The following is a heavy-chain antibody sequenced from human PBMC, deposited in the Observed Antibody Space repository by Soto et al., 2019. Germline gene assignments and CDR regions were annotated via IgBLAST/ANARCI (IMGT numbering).Heavy chain of an antibody. Sequence: DVRLLESAGGVVQPGGSLRLSCVASGFTFHSYSMGWVRQGPGKGLEWVSVFSYSDNRTYYADSVKGRFTISRDNSKNTMFLQMDSLRVEDTAVYYCAKDPMVYVVRGYFHFWGQGTVVTVSS. CDR2: FSYSDNRT. CDR1: GFTFHSYS. D-gene: IGHD2-8*01. J-gene: IGHJ4*02. V-gene: IGHV3-23*01. CDR3: AKDPMVYVVRGYFHF.